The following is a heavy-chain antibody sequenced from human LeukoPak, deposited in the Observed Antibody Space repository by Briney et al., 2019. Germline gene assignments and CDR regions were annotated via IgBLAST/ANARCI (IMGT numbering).Heavy chain of an antibody. V-gene: IGHV1-8*01. Sequence: ASLKVSCKASGYTFTNFDINWVRQAPGQGLEWMGWMNPVSGNAGSAQKFQGRVTLTRDTSITTAYMELTSLRSDDTAFYYCARAPMGAAPLYWGQGTLVTVSS. CDR2: MNPVSGNA. D-gene: IGHD6-6*01. J-gene: IGHJ4*02. CDR3: ARAPMGAAPLY. CDR1: GYTFTNFD.